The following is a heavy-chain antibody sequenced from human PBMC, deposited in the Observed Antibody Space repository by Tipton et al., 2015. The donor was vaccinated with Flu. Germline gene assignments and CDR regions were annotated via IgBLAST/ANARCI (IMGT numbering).Heavy chain of an antibody. CDR2: INHSGST. CDR3: ARGRGRIVVVTTHAFDI. D-gene: IGHD3-22*01. CDR1: GGSFSGYY. J-gene: IGHJ3*02. Sequence: TLPLTCAVYGGSFSGYYWSWIRQPPGKGLEWIGEINHSGSTNYNPSLKSRVTISVDTSKNQFSLKLRTVTAADTAVYYCARGRGRIVVVTTHAFDIWGQGTMVTVSS. V-gene: IGHV4-34*01.